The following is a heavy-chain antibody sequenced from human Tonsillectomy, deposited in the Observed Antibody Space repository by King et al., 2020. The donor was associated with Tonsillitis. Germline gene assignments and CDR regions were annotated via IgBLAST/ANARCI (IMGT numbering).Heavy chain of an antibody. Sequence: VQLVESGGGLVQPGGSLRLSCAASGFTFTSSWMTWVRQPPGKGLEWVANIDRHGSQIHYVDSVRGRFTISRDNAKNSLFLQMTSLSAEDTAVYYCARDYSHAYGSTWYDAFDIWGLGTMVTVSS. J-gene: IGHJ3*02. CDR1: GFTFTSSW. V-gene: IGHV3-7*01. D-gene: IGHD6-13*01. CDR3: ARDYSHAYGSTWYDAFDI. CDR2: IDRHGSQI.